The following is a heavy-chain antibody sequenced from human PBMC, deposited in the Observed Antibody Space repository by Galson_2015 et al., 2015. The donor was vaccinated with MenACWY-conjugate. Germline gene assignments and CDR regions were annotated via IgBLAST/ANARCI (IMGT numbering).Heavy chain of an antibody. Sequence: SLRLSCAASGFTFSDHYMDWVRQAPGKGLEWVGRTRNKANSYTTEYAASVKGRFTISRDDSKNSLYLQINSLKTEDTAVYYCARVRRRGGGDYLDYWGQGTLVTVSS. V-gene: IGHV3-72*01. J-gene: IGHJ4*02. CDR2: TRNKANSYTT. D-gene: IGHD2-21*01. CDR1: GFTFSDHY. CDR3: ARVRRRGGGDYLDY.